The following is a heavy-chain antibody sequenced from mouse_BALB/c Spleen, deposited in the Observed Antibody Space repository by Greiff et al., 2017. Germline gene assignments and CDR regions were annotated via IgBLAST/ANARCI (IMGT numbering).Heavy chain of an antibody. J-gene: IGHJ3*01. CDR1: GYTFTSYV. Sequence: VQLQQSGPELVKPGASVKMSCKASGYTFTSYVMHWVKQKPGQGLEWIGYINPYNDGTKYNEKFKGKATLTSDKSSSTAYMELSSLTSEDSAVYYCARAPLPAWFAYWGQGTLVTVSA. D-gene: IGHD1-1*01. CDR2: INPYNDGT. CDR3: ARAPLPAWFAY. V-gene: IGHV1-14*01.